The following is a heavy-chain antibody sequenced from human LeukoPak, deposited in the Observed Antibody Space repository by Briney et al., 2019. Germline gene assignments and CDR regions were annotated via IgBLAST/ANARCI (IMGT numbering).Heavy chain of an antibody. CDR2: ISGNVGST. CDR3: AKFLTSVAASYFDY. J-gene: IGHJ4*02. CDR1: GFTFSSYA. D-gene: IGHD5-12*01. Sequence: GGSLRLSCAASGFTFSSYAMSWVRQAPGKGLEWVSGISGNVGSTYYADSVKGRFTISRDNSKNTLYLQMNSLRAEDTALYYCAKFLTSVAASYFDYWGQGTLVTVSS. V-gene: IGHV3-23*01.